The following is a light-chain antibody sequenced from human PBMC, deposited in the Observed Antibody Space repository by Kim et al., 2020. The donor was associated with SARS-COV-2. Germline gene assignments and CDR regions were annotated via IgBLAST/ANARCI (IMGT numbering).Light chain of an antibody. CDR3: LHYNSSPPWT. J-gene: IGKJ1*01. Sequence: SPGERATLSCRASQTIHNNLACYQQKPGQAPSRLICGAATRAAYTPARFSGSCSVSEFTITISSLLSHAFAVYYCLHYNSSPPWTFGQGTKVDI. CDR2: GAA. CDR1: QTIHNN. V-gene: IGKV3-15*01.